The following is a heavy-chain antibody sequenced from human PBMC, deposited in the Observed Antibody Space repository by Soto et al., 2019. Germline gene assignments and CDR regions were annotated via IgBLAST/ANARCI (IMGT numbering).Heavy chain of an antibody. Sequence: SETLSLTCTVYGGSISSADYYWSWVRQPPGKGLEWIGYIYYSGSTFFNPSLKSGVTISKDTSRNQFSLRLNSVTAADTAVYYCARAIVVTIGGMDVWGQGTTVTVS. CDR2: IYYSGST. J-gene: IGHJ6*02. CDR1: GGSISSADYY. D-gene: IGHD5-12*01. CDR3: ARAIVVTIGGMDV. V-gene: IGHV4-30-4*01.